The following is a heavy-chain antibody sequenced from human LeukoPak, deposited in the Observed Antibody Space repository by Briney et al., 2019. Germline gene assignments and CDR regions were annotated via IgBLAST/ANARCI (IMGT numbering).Heavy chain of an antibody. CDR2: INPRGDST. J-gene: IGHJ4*02. CDR3: ARRYSDYAETALDY. CDR1: GYTFITYY. D-gene: IGHD5-12*01. V-gene: IGHV1-46*01. Sequence: ASVKGSRKASGYTFITYYIHWVRQAPGQGLEWMGIINPRGDSTTSAQKFQGRVTMTSDTSTSTVYMELSRLTSEDTAVYYCARRYSDYAETALDYWGQGTLVTVSS.